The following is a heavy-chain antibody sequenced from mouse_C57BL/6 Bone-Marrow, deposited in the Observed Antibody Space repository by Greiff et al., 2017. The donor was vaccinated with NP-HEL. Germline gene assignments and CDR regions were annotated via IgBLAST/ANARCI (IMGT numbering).Heavy chain of an antibody. CDR3: APIYYYGSSWDY. V-gene: IGHV14-2*01. J-gene: IGHJ2*01. CDR1: GFTIKDYY. Sequence: EVQLQQSGAELVKPGASVKLSCTASGFTIKDYYMHWVKQRTEQGLEWIGRIVPEDGDTNYAPKFKGKATITADTSSNTAYLQLSSLTYEDTAVYYCAPIYYYGSSWDYEGRGTTLTVTA. D-gene: IGHD1-1*01. CDR2: IVPEDGDT.